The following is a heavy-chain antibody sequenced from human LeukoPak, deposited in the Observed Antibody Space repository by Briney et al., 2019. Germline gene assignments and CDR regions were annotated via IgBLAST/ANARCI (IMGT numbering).Heavy chain of an antibody. V-gene: IGHV3-30-3*01. J-gene: IGHJ3*02. D-gene: IGHD2-21*01. CDR2: ISYDGSNK. CDR1: GFTFSNYN. CDR3: ASPVAYCGGDCYSAYAFDI. Sequence: GGSLRLSCAASGFTFSNYNINWVRQAPGKGLEWVAVISYDGSNKYYADSVKGRFTISRDNSKNTLYLQMNSLRAEDTAVYYCASPVAYCGGDCYSAYAFDIWGQGTMVTVSS.